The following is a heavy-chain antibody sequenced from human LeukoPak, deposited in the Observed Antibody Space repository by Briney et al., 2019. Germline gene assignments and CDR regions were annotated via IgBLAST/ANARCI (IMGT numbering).Heavy chain of an antibody. D-gene: IGHD7-27*01. J-gene: IGHJ4*02. CDR1: GASITNEDFF. CDR2: VSSSGTT. Sequence: SETLSLTCAVTGASITNEDFFWGWIRQPPGKGLEWVGTVSSSGTTYYSPSLRSRLTISVDTSKNHFSLKLTSVTAADTAVYYCVAEVEAADSPLGHLNFDSWGQGILASVSS. CDR3: VAEVEAADSPLGHLNFDS. V-gene: IGHV4-39*02.